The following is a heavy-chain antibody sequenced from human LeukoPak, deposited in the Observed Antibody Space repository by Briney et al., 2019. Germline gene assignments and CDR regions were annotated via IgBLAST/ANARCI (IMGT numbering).Heavy chain of an antibody. CDR1: GFTFSSYA. D-gene: IGHD6-13*01. Sequence: GGSLRLSCAASGFTFSSYAMHWVRQAPGKGLEYVSAISSNGGSTYYADSVKGRFTISRDNSKNTLYLQMSSLRAEDTAVYYCVKDRGAAAANYDYWGQGTLVTVSS. CDR3: VKDRGAAAANYDY. CDR2: ISSNGGST. V-gene: IGHV3-64D*06. J-gene: IGHJ4*02.